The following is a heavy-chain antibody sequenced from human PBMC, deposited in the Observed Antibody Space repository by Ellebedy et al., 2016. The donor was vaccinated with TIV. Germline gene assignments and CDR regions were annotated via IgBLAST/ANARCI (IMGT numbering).Heavy chain of an antibody. CDR1: GGSISSYY. CDR3: ARHGDGSGSYSPKYYFDY. V-gene: IGHV4-59*01. CDR2: IYYSGST. D-gene: IGHD3-10*01. J-gene: IGHJ4*02. Sequence: MPSETLSLTCTVSGGSISSYYWSWIRQPPGKGLEWIGYIYYSGSTNYNPSLKSRVTISVDTSKNQFSLKLSSVTAADTAVYYCARHGDGSGSYSPKYYFDYWGQGTLVTVSS.